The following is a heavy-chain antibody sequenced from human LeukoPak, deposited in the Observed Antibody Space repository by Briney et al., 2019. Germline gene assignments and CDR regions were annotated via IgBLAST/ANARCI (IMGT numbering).Heavy chain of an antibody. J-gene: IGHJ4*02. V-gene: IGHV3-21*01. CDR1: GFTFSSYS. Sequence: GGSLRLSCAASGFTFSSYSMNRVRQAPGKGLEWVSSISSSSSYIYYADSVKGRFTISRDNAKNSLYLQMNSLRAEDTAVYYCLIQLWNTDYWGQGTLVTVSS. CDR2: ISSSSSYI. D-gene: IGHD5-18*01. CDR3: LIQLWNTDY.